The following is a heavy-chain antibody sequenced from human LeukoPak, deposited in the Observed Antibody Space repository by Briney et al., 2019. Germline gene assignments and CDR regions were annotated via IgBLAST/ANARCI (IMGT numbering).Heavy chain of an antibody. V-gene: IGHV1-2*04. D-gene: IGHD2-2*01. CDR3: ARGRIVVVPAATPAYYFDY. CDR2: INPNSGGT. J-gene: IGHJ4*02. Sequence: ASVKVSCKASRYTFTAYYMHWVRQAPGQGLEWMGWINPNSGGTNYAQKFQRWVTITRATSISTAYMELSRLRSDDTAVYYCARGRIVVVPAATPAYYFDYWGQGTLVTVSS. CDR1: RYTFTAYY.